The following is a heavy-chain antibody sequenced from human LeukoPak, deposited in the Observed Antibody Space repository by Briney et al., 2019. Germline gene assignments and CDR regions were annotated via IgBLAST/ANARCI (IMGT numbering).Heavy chain of an antibody. J-gene: IGHJ3*02. Sequence: ASVKVSCKASGYTFTGYYMHWVRQAPGQGLEWMGWINPNNGVTNYAQKSQGRVTMTRDTSISTAYMELSRLRSDDTAVFYCARGAFYYDSSGSPDIWGQGTMVTVSS. CDR3: ARGAFYYDSSGSPDI. CDR1: GYTFTGYY. CDR2: INPNNGVT. D-gene: IGHD3-22*01. V-gene: IGHV1-2*02.